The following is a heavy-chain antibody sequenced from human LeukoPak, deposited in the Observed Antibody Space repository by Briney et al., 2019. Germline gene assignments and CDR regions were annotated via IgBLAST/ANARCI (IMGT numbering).Heavy chain of an antibody. CDR2: INSDGSWT. CDR1: GNYW. D-gene: IGHD2-2*01. J-gene: IGHJ4*02. Sequence: GGSLRLSCAASGNYWMHWVRQAPGKGLVWVSHINSDGSWTSYADSVKGRFTISKDNAKNTVYLQINSLRDEDTAVYYCARICSSTDCLIPDWGQGTLVTVSS. V-gene: IGHV3-74*01. CDR3: ARICSSTDCLIPD.